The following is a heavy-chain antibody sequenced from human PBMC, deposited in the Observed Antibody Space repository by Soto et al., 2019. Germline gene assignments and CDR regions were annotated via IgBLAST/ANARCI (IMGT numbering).Heavy chain of an antibody. CDR1: GFTFSSYS. J-gene: IGHJ4*02. CDR3: ARGLSSSWYFFPRPLFDY. D-gene: IGHD6-13*01. V-gene: IGHV3-21*01. CDR2: ISSSSSYI. Sequence: EVQLVESGGGLVQPGGSLRLSCAASGFTFSSYSMNWVRQAPGKGLEWVSSISSSSSYIYYADSVKGRFTISRDNAKNSLYLQMNSLRAEDTAVYYCARGLSSSWYFFPRPLFDYWGQGTLVTVSS.